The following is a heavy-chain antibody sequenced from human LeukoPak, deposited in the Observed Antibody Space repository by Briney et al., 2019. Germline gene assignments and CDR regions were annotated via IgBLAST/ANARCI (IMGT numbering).Heavy chain of an antibody. D-gene: IGHD5-18*01. CDR3: ARRSGYSYGHMDV. J-gene: IGHJ6*03. Sequence: SETLSLTCAVYGGSFSGYYWSWIRQPPGKGLEWIGEINHSGSTNYNPSLKSRVTISVDTSKYQFSLKLSSVTAADTAVYYCARRSGYSYGHMDVWGKGTTVTVSS. V-gene: IGHV4-34*01. CDR1: GGSFSGYY. CDR2: INHSGST.